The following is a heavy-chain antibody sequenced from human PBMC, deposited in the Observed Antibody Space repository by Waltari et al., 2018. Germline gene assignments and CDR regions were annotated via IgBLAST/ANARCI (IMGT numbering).Heavy chain of an antibody. CDR3: ANHKGRVAVTTGADY. D-gene: IGHD4-17*01. Sequence: EVQLLESGGGLVQPGGSLRLSCAASGFTFSSYAMSWVRQAPGKGLWWASAIRGSGGSTYYADSLKGRFTISRDNSKNTLYLQMNSLRAEDTAVYYCANHKGRVAVTTGADYWGQGTLVTVSS. CDR1: GFTFSSYA. J-gene: IGHJ4*02. V-gene: IGHV3-23*01. CDR2: IRGSGGST.